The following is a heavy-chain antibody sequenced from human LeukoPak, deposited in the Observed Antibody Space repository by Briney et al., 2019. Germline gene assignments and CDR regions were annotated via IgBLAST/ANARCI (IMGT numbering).Heavy chain of an antibody. CDR1: GGTFTNDA. D-gene: IGHD2-2*02. CDR2: IIPRFDTT. V-gene: IGHV1-69*06. J-gene: IGHJ6*03. Sequence: GASVKVSCKASGGTFTNDAISWVRQAPGQGLEWMGGIIPRFDTTIYAQKFQGRVTVTADKSTNTAYMELSSLKSEDTAVYYCARDPHIYCSRTSCYTYSYYMDVWGIGTTVTVSS. CDR3: ARDPHIYCSRTSCYTYSYYMDV.